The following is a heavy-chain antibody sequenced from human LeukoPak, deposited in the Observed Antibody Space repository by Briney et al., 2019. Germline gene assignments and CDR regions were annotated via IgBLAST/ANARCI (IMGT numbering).Heavy chain of an antibody. CDR2: IYHSGTT. J-gene: IGHJ4*02. CDR1: GYSISSGYF. Sequence: SETLSLTCADSGYSISSGYFWGWIRQPPGKGVQWIGSIYHSGTTYYNPSLKSRITISVDTSKNQFSLKLSSVTAADTALYYCACSRDLYSPLDYWGQGTLVTVSS. V-gene: IGHV4-38-2*01. D-gene: IGHD5-24*01. CDR3: ACSRDLYSPLDY.